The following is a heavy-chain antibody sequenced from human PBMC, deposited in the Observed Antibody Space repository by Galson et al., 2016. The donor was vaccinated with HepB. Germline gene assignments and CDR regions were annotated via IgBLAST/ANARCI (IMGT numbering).Heavy chain of an antibody. V-gene: IGHV1-3*01. CDR1: GYSFTNYP. CDR3: SRSDLFRFLEWLAPIDY. CDR2: INGGNS. Sequence: SVKVSCKASGYSFTNYPIHWVRQTPGQRLEWMGWINGGNSEYSQKFQGRITITRDTSASTAYMELSSLKSEDTAVYYWSRSDLFRFLEWLAPIDYWGQGTLVSVSS. D-gene: IGHD3-3*01. J-gene: IGHJ4*02.